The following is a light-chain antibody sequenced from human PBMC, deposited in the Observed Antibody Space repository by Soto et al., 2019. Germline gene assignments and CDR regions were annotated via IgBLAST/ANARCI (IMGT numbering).Light chain of an antibody. V-gene: IGLV1-40*01. J-gene: IGLJ2*01. CDR1: SSNIGAGYD. CDR2: GSS. CDR3: QSYDSSLSGML. Sequence: QSVLTQPPSVSGAPGQRVTISCTGSSSNIGAGYDVNWYQWLPGTAPKLLIYGSSYRPSGVPDRFSGSKSGTSASLAITGLQAEDEADYLCQSYDSSLSGMLFGGGTKVTVL.